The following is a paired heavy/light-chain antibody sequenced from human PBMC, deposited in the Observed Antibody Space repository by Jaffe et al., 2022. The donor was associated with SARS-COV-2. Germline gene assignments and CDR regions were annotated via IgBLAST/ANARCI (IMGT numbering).Heavy chain of an antibody. V-gene: IGHV3-74*01. CDR2: INGDGSST. D-gene: IGHD7-27*01. CDR3: VGLTGDQRGDH. CDR1: GFTFRDFW. J-gene: IGHJ4*02. Sequence: EVQLVESGGGLVQPGGSLRLSCAASGFTFRDFWMHWVRQDPGKGLVWLSHINGDGSSTTYADSVKGRFTISRDNAKNTLYLQMNSLRAEDTALYYCVGLTGDQRGDHWGQGTLVTVSS.
Light chain of an antibody. J-gene: IGKJ1*01. CDR3: MQGSHWPPWT. CDR2: KVS. Sequence: DVVMTQSPLSLPVTLGQPASISCRSSQSLVYSGGVTYLSWFQQRPGQSPRRLIYKVSNRDSGVPDRFSGSGSGTEFTLKISRVEAEDIGVYYCMQGSHWPPWTFGQGTKVEIK. V-gene: IGKV2-30*01. CDR1: QSLVYSGGVTY.